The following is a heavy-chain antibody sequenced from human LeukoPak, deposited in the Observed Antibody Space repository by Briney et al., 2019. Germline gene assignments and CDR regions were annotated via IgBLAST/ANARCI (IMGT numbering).Heavy chain of an antibody. CDR1: GFTFSSYN. Sequence: PGGSLRLSCAASGFTFSSYNMNWVRQAPGKGLEWVSAISDSSRYIYYAGSVKGRFTISRDNTKNSLYLQTNSLRAEDTAVYYCARDGMGAWYGLDYWGQGTLVTVSS. D-gene: IGHD6-19*01. CDR3: ARDGMGAWYGLDY. V-gene: IGHV3-21*01. CDR2: ISDSSRYI. J-gene: IGHJ4*02.